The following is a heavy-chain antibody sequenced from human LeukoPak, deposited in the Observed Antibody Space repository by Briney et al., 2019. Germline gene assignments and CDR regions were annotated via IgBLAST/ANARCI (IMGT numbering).Heavy chain of an antibody. J-gene: IGHJ4*02. CDR3: ARGTGYYNSSGYSQYCDY. Sequence: ASVKVSCKASGYTFTSYYMHWVRQAPGQGLEWMGIINPSGGSTSYAQKFQGRVTMTRDMSTSTVYMELSSLRSEDTAVYYCARGTGYYNSSGYSQYCDYWGQGTLVTVSS. V-gene: IGHV1-46*01. D-gene: IGHD3-22*01. CDR2: INPSGGST. CDR1: GYTFTSYY.